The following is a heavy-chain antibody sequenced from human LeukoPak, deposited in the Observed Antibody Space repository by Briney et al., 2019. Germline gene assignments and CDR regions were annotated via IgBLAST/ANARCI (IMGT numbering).Heavy chain of an antibody. D-gene: IGHD5-18*01. CDR1: GYSISSGYF. J-gene: IGHJ3*02. V-gene: IGHV4-38-2*02. Sequence: SETLSLTCTVSGYSISSGYFWGWIRQPPGKGLEWIGSFYHSGITYYNPSLKSRVTISVEMSKNQFSLKLSSVTAADTAVYYCARDPNTARAFDIWGQGTMVTVSS. CDR2: FYHSGIT. CDR3: ARDPNTARAFDI.